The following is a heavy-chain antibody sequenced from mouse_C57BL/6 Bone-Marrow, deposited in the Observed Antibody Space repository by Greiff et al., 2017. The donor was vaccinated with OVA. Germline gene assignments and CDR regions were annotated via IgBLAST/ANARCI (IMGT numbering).Heavy chain of an antibody. D-gene: IGHD1-1*01. CDR1: GYSFTDYN. V-gene: IGHV1-39*01. CDR3: ASQYYYGSSYWYFDV. CDR2: INPNYGTT. J-gene: IGHJ1*03. Sequence: EVQLVESGPELVKPGASVKISCKASGYSFTDYNMNWVKQSNGKSLEWIGVINPNYGTTSYNQKFKGKATLTVDQSSSTAYMQLNSLTSEDSAVYYCASQYYYGSSYWYFDVWGTGTTVTVSS.